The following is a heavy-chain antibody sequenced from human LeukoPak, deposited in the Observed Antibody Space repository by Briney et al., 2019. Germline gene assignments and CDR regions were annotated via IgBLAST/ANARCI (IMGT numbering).Heavy chain of an antibody. CDR3: ARGGFPGYSTSWFY. D-gene: IGHD6-13*01. J-gene: IGHJ4*02. V-gene: IGHV4-4*02. CDR2: IYHSGST. Sequence: SGTLSLTCAVSGGSISSSNWWSWVRQPPGKGLEWIGEIYHSGSTNYNPSLKSRVTISVDKSKNQFSLKVSSVTAADTAVYYCARGGFPGYSTSWFYWGQGTLVTVSS. CDR1: GGSISSSNW.